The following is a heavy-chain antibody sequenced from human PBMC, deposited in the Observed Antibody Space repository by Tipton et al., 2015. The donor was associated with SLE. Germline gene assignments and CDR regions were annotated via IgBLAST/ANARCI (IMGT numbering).Heavy chain of an antibody. V-gene: IGHV4-59*12. CDR1: GGSISSYY. D-gene: IGHD5-12*01. Sequence: TLSLTCTVSGGSISSYYWSWIRQPPGKGLEWIGHMSYSGSTYYNPSLKSRITISVDTSKNHFSLKLSSVTAADTAVYYCARGGVGGYDYFDHWGQGTLVTVSA. J-gene: IGHJ4*02. CDR3: ARGGVGGYDYFDH. CDR2: MSYSGST.